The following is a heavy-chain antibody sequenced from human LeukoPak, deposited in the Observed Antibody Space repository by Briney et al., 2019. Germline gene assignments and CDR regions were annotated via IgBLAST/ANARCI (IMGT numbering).Heavy chain of an antibody. CDR2: IYYSGST. J-gene: IGHJ4*02. CDR1: GGSISSYY. Sequence: SETLSLTRTVSGGSISSYYWSWIRQPPGKGLEWIGYIYYSGSTNYNPSLKSRVTISVDTSKNQFSLKLSSVTAADTAVYYCARARRGNSAGAIDYWGQGTLVTVSS. CDR3: ARARRGNSAGAIDY. V-gene: IGHV4-59*08. D-gene: IGHD2-21*02.